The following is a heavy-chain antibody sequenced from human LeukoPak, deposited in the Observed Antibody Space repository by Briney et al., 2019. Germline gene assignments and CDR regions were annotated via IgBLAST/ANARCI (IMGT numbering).Heavy chain of an antibody. V-gene: IGHV4-34*01. CDR2: INHSGST. J-gene: IGHJ4*02. CDR3: ARGQIEGARWVPAAIHYYFDY. Sequence: MTSETLSLTCAVYGGSFSGYYWSWIRQPPGKGLEWIGEINHSGSTNYNPSLKSRVTISVDTSKNQFSLKLSSVTAADTAVYYCARGQIEGARWVPAAIHYYFDYWGQGTLVTVSS. CDR1: GGSFSGYY. D-gene: IGHD2-2*01.